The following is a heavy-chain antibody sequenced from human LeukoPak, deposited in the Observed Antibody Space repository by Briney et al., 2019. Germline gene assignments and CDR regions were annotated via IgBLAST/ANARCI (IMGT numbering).Heavy chain of an antibody. J-gene: IGHJ4*02. CDR2: INSNSGAT. CDR3: ARDGSLAY. CDR1: GCTFTEYY. V-gene: IGHV1-2*02. D-gene: IGHD5-12*01. Sequence: VASVKVSCKASGCTFTEYYIHWVRQAPGQGLEWMGWINSNSGATNYAQKFQGRVTMTRDTSISTAYMELTRLGSDDTAVYYCARDGSLAYWGQGTLVTVSS.